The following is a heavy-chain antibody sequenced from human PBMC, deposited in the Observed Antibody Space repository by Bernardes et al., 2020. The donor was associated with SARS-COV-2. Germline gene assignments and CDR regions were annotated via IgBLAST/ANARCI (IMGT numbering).Heavy chain of an antibody. D-gene: IGHD3-10*01. Sequence: GGSLRLSCAASGFTFSSYDMHWVRQATGTGLEWVSAIGTAGDTYYPGSVKGRFTISRENAKNSLYLQMNSLRAGDTAVYYCARAHFYYGSGSYYAFDIWGQGTMVTVSS. CDR2: IGTAGDT. CDR3: ARAHFYYGSGSYYAFDI. J-gene: IGHJ3*02. CDR1: GFTFSSYD. V-gene: IGHV3-13*01.